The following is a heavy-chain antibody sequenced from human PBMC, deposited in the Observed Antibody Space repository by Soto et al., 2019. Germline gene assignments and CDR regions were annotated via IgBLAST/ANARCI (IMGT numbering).Heavy chain of an antibody. Sequence: EMQLVESGGGLVQPGGSLRLSCAASGFTFSGYAMNWVRQAPGKGLEWVSSISTSSTYIYYVESVKGRFTISRDNAKNSLYPQMNSLRAEDTAVYFCARGKEETKGHCSGGSCPDFWGQGTLVTVSS. CDR2: ISTSSTYI. CDR3: ARGKEETKGHCSGGSCPDF. V-gene: IGHV3-21*01. J-gene: IGHJ4*02. CDR1: GFTFSGYA. D-gene: IGHD2-15*01.